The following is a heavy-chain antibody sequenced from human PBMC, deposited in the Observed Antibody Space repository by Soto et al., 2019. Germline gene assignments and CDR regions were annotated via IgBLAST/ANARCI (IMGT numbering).Heavy chain of an antibody. J-gene: IGHJ4*02. CDR1: GDSISSSGHY. CDR3: ARAGEQLDYDTYFDY. V-gene: IGHV4-39*01. D-gene: IGHD4-17*01. Sequence: HLQLQESSPGLVKPSETLSLTCTVSGDSISSSGHYWGWIRQPPGKGLEWIGSIYFGGSTYYNPSLKSRVTISTDTSKNQLSLKVSSVTAADTAIYYCARAGEQLDYDTYFDYWGQGTLVTVSS. CDR2: IYFGGST.